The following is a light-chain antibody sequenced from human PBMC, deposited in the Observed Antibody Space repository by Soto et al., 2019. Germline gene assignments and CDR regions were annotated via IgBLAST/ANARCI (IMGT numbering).Light chain of an antibody. J-gene: IGKJ1*01. CDR1: QSVSSD. V-gene: IGKV3-15*01. Sequence: EIVMTQSPATLSVSPGEGATLSCRASQSVSSDLAWYQQKAGQAPRLLIYGTSTRATGVPARFSGSGSGTEFTLTISSPQSEDFAVYYCQQYSIWPGTFGQGTKVEVK. CDR3: QQYSIWPGT. CDR2: GTS.